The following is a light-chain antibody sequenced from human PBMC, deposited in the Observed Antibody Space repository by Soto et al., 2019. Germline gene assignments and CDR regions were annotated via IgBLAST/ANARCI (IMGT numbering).Light chain of an antibody. CDR3: QQLNSFPFT. V-gene: IGKV1-9*01. J-gene: IGKJ3*01. CDR2: AAS. CDR1: QGISDY. Sequence: IQLTQSPSSLSASVGDRVTITCRASQGISDYLAWYQQKPGTAPKPLIYAASILEIGVPSRFSGSGSGTDFTLTISSLQPEDFATYYCQQLNSFPFTFGPGAKVDLK.